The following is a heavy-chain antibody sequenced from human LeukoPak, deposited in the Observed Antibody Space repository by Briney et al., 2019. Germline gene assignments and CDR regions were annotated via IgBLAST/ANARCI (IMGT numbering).Heavy chain of an antibody. J-gene: IGHJ4*02. D-gene: IGHD3-22*01. CDR3: ARRPVGTIWYYYDSSGYYGFDY. V-gene: IGHV4-39*01. CDR2: IYYSGST. CDR1: GGSISSSSYY. Sequence: SETLSLTCTVSGGSISSSSYYWGWIRQPPGKGLEWIGSIYYSGSTYYNPSLKSRVTISVDTSKNQFSLKLSSVTAADTAVYYCARRPVGTIWYYYDSSGYYGFDYWGQGTLVTVS.